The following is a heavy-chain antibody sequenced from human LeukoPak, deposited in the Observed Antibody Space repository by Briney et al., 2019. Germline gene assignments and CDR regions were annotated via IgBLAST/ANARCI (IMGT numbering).Heavy chain of an antibody. CDR3: ARGMATIDGYYYYMDV. Sequence: GGSLSLSCAASGFTFSSYSMNWVRQAPGKGLEWVPSISSSSSYIYYADSVKGRFTISRDNAKNSLYLQMNSLRAEDTAVYYCARGMATIDGYYYYMDVWGKGTTVTVSS. CDR1: GFTFSSYS. J-gene: IGHJ6*03. V-gene: IGHV3-21*01. D-gene: IGHD5-24*01. CDR2: ISSSSSYI.